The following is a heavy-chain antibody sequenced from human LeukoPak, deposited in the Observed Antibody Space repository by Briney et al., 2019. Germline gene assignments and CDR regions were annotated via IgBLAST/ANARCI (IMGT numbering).Heavy chain of an antibody. Sequence: GGSLRLSCAASGLTFSGSWMSWVRQAPGQGLEWVAMIDRDGGEKYYGDSVRGRFTISRDNTRNSLYLQMNSLIPEDTAVYYCAKSGTYFDFDCWGQGTLLTVSS. J-gene: IGHJ4*02. D-gene: IGHD1-26*01. CDR3: AKSGTYFDFDC. V-gene: IGHV3-7*01. CDR2: IDRDGGEK. CDR1: GLTFSGSW.